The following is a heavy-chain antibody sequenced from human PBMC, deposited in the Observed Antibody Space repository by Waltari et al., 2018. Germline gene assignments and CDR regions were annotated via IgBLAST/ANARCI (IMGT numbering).Heavy chain of an antibody. J-gene: IGHJ6*03. CDR3: ARVDSAVAGNYYYYMDV. CDR1: GGTFSSYA. Sequence: QVQLVQSGAEVKKPGSSVKVSCKASGGTFSSYAISWVRQAPGQGLEWMGGSIPIFGTANYAQKFQGRVTITADESTSTAYMELSSLRSEDTAVYYCARVDSAVAGNYYYYMDVWGKGTTVTVSS. V-gene: IGHV1-69*01. D-gene: IGHD6-19*01. CDR2: SIPIFGTA.